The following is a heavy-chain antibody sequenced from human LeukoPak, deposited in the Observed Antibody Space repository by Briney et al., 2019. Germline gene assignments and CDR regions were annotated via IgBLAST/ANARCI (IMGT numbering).Heavy chain of an antibody. D-gene: IGHD3-9*01. CDR1: GGSISSGSYY. CDR3: AKDKVDYDILTGYYRY. CDR2: IYTSGST. J-gene: IGHJ4*02. Sequence: SQTLSLTCTVSGGSISSGSYYWSWIRQPAGKGLEWIGRIYTSGSTNYNPSLKSRVTISVDTSKNQFSLKLSSVTAADTAVYYCAKDKVDYDILTGYYRYWGQGTLVTVSS. V-gene: IGHV4-61*02.